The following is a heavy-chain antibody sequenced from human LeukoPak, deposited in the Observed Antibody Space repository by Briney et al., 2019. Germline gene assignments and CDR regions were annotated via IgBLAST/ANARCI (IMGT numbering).Heavy chain of an antibody. J-gene: IGHJ4*02. CDR1: GFTFSSYA. D-gene: IGHD6-19*01. V-gene: IGHV3-30-3*01. CDR2: ISYDGSNK. CDR3: ARDSLDSQWYDFDY. Sequence: QPGRSLRLSCAASGFTFSSYAMHWVRQAPGKGLEWVAVISYDGSNKYYADSVKGRFTISRDNAKNSLYLQMNSLRAEDTAVYYCARDSLDSQWYDFDYWGQGTLVTVSS.